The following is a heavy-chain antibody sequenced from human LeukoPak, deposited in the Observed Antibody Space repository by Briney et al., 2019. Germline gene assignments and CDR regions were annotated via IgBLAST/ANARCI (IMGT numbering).Heavy chain of an antibody. CDR2: IRSAGGSA. Sequence: GGSLRLSCVASGFTFSNYGMSWVRQAPGKGLQWVSGIRSAGGSAFYADSVKGRFTISRDNSKSTLYLQMNSLRADDTAVYYCAKIYYDFWSGYPYHFDHWGQGTLVTVSS. V-gene: IGHV3-23*01. CDR3: AKIYYDFWSGYPYHFDH. CDR1: GFTFSNYG. J-gene: IGHJ4*02. D-gene: IGHD3-3*01.